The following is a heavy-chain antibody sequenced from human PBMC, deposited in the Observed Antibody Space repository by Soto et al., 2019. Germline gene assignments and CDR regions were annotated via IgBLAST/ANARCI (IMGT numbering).Heavy chain of an antibody. CDR1: GGAFGSYA. CDR2: IIPMFDTT. Sequence: GASVKVSCKASGGAFGSYAINWVRQAPGQGLGWMGGIIPMFDTTNYAQRFQGRVTVTADESTSTVYLELTRLRSEDTAMYYCTRHRGYSSGYWGQDFWGQGTLVTVSS. CDR3: TRHRGYSSGYWGQDF. D-gene: IGHD5-12*01. J-gene: IGHJ4*02. V-gene: IGHV1-69*13.